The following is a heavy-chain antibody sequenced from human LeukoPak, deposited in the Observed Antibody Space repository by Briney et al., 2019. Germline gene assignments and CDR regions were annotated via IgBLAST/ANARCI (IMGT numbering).Heavy chain of an antibody. CDR2: ISYSGGT. CDR3: ARYYHTRGWTFDI. J-gene: IGHJ3*02. V-gene: IGHV4-39*01. D-gene: IGHD6-19*01. Sequence: SETLSLTCTVSGGSIINNNHYWGWTRQPPGKGLEWFGSISYSGGTAYNPSLRSRVTISVDTSKNQFSLKLNSVTAADTAVYYCARYYHTRGWTFDIWGQGTMVTVSS. CDR1: GGSIINNNHY.